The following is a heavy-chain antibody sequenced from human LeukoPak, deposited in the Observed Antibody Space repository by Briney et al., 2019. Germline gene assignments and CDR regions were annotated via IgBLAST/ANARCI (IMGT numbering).Heavy chain of an antibody. D-gene: IGHD3-10*01. CDR1: GYTSNNYG. CDR2: INPYNGNT. Sequence: ASVKVSCKASGYTSNNYGISWARQAPGQGLEWVGWINPYNGNTKYAQKLQGRLSLTTDTSTTTAYMELGSLNSDDTAVYYCARTDSSSGNCYDYWGQGTLVTVSS. V-gene: IGHV1-18*01. CDR3: ARTDSSSGNCYDY. J-gene: IGHJ4*02.